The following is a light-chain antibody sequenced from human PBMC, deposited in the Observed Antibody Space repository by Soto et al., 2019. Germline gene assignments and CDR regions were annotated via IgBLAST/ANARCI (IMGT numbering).Light chain of an antibody. CDR1: SGYSSYA. CDR3: QTWGTGIAV. CDR2: LNSDGSH. Sequence: QSVLTQSPSASASLGASVKLTCTLSSGYSSYAIAWHQQQPEKGPRYLMKLNSDGSHSKGDGLPDRFSGSSSGAERYLTISSLQSEDEADYYCQTWGTGIAVFGGGTQLTVL. V-gene: IGLV4-69*01. J-gene: IGLJ7*01.